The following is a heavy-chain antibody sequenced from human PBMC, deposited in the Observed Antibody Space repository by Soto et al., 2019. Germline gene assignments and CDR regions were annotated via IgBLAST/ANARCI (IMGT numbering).Heavy chain of an antibody. J-gene: IGHJ6*02. Sequence: PGGSLRLSCAASGFTFSSYWMHWVRQAPGKGLVWVSRINSDGSSTSYADSVKGRFTISRDNAKNTLYLQMNSLRAEDTAVYYCARVGNLSEKVVVAETRGSYYYYGMDVWGQGTTVTVSS. CDR2: INSDGSST. CDR3: ARVGNLSEKVVVAETRGSYYYYGMDV. D-gene: IGHD2-15*01. CDR1: GFTFSSYW. V-gene: IGHV3-74*01.